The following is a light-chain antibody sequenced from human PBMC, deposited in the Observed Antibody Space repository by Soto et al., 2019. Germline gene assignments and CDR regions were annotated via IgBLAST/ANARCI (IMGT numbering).Light chain of an antibody. CDR1: SSNIGAGYD. CDR3: QSFDTRLNSVV. CDR2: SNN. V-gene: IGLV1-40*01. Sequence: QSMVTRPPSASGALGQRVTISCTGSSSNIGAGYDVHWYQQFPGSAPRLLIFSNNNRPSWVPDRFSGSKSGTSASLDISGLQADDEADYYCQSFDTRLNSVVFGGGTKLTVL. J-gene: IGLJ2*01.